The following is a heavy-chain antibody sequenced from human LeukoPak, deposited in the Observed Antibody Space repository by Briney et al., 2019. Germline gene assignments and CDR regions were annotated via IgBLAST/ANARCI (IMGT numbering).Heavy chain of an antibody. CDR1: GGSISSGGYY. CDR2: IYHSGST. J-gene: IGHJ4*02. Sequence: KPSETLSLTCTVSGGSISSGGYYWSWIRQPPGKGLEWIGYIYHSGSTYYNPSLKSRVTISVDRSKNQFSLKLSSVTAADTAVYYCARERGGLCDYWGQGTLVTVSS. V-gene: IGHV4-30-2*01. CDR3: ARERGGLCDY. D-gene: IGHD3-16*01.